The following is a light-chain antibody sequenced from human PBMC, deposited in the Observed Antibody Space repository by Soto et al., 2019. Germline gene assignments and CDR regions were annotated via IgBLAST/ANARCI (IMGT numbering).Light chain of an antibody. CDR3: QQHGTSPPSWT. Sequence: ETVLTQSPGTLSLSPGERATLFCRASQSVTSNYLAWYQQKPGQAPRLLIYGASSRATGIPDRFSGSGSGTDFTLTISRLEPEDFAVYYCQQHGTSPPSWTFGQGTNVGIK. J-gene: IGKJ1*01. CDR2: GAS. CDR1: QSVTSNY. V-gene: IGKV3-20*01.